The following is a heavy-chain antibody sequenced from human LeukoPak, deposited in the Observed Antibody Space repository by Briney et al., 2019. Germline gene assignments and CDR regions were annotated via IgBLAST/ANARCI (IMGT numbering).Heavy chain of an antibody. Sequence: SETLSLTCTVSGGSISSYYWSWIRQPPGKGLEWIGYIYYSGSTNYNPSLKSRVTISVDTSKNQFSLKLSSVTAADTAVYYCARHERLQWGYGSGSYYSYFDYWGQGTLVTVSS. CDR3: ARHERLQWGYGSGSYYSYFDY. V-gene: IGHV4-59*08. J-gene: IGHJ4*02. CDR2: IYYSGST. D-gene: IGHD3-10*01. CDR1: GGSISSYY.